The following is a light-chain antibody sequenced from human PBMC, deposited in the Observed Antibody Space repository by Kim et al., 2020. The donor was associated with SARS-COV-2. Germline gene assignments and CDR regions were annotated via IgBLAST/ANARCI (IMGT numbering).Light chain of an antibody. CDR1: RSDIAAYNF. Sequence: GQSVNISCTGTRSDIAAYNFVSWYQQHPGEAPKVIIYDVDNRPSGVSSRFSGSKSGTTASLTISEVQAEDEADYYCSSFRSGNTLLFGGGTQLTVL. CDR2: DVD. CDR3: SSFRSGNTLL. J-gene: IGLJ3*02. V-gene: IGLV2-14*04.